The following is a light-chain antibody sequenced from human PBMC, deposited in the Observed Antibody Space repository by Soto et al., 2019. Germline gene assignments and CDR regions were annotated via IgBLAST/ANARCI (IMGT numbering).Light chain of an antibody. V-gene: IGLV2-14*01. Sequence: QSALIQPASVSGSPGQSITISCTGTSSDIGTYNYVSWYQQHPGEAPKLMIYEVSNRPSGVSNRFSGSKSGNTASLTISGLQADDEADYYCCSRASSITYVFGSGTKLPVL. CDR1: SSDIGTYNY. J-gene: IGLJ1*01. CDR3: CSRASSITYV. CDR2: EVS.